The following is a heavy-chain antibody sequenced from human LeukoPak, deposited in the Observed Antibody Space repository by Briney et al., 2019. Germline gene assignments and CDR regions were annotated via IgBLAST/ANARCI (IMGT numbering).Heavy chain of an antibody. CDR1: GFTFSSYE. J-gene: IGHJ3*02. CDR3: ARDATVTLGAFDI. V-gene: IGHV3-48*03. D-gene: IGHD4-17*01. CDR2: ISSSGSTI. Sequence: GGSLRLSCAASGFTFSSYEMNWGLQAPGKGLECVSYISSSGSTIYYADSVKGRFTISRDNAKNSLYLQMKSLRAEDTAVYYCARDATVTLGAFDIWGQGTMVTVSS.